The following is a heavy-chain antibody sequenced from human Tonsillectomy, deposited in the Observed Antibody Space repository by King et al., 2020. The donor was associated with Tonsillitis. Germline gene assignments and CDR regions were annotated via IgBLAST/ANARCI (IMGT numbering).Heavy chain of an antibody. CDR3: ASGLVGAADF. J-gene: IGHJ4*02. D-gene: IGHD2-15*01. V-gene: IGHV3-72*01. CDR1: GFTFSDHY. CDR2: IRNKADSYTT. Sequence: VQLVESGGGLVQPGGSLRLSCTASGFTFSDHYMDWVRQAPGKGLEWVGRIRNKADSYTTEYAASVKGRFLISRDDSKNLVYLQMNSLKTEDTAVYYCASGLVGAADFWGQGTLVTVSS.